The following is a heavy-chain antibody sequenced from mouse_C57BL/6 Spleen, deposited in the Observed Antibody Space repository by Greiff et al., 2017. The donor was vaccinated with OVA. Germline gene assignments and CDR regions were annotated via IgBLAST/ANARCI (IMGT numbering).Heavy chain of an antibody. V-gene: IGHV5-9-1*02. Sequence: EVKVEESGEGLVKPGGSLKLSCAASGFTFSSYAMSWVRQTPEKRLEWVAYISSGGDYIYYADTVKGRFTISRDNARNTLYLQMSSLKSEDTAMYYCTRDRDTTGFYAMDYWGQGTSVTVSS. J-gene: IGHJ4*01. CDR1: GFTFSSYA. CDR3: TRDRDTTGFYAMDY. D-gene: IGHD1-1*01. CDR2: ISSGGDYI.